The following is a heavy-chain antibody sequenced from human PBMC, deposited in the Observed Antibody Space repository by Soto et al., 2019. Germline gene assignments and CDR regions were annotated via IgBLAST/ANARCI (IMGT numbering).Heavy chain of an antibody. CDR3: ARLRRYGDYYFDS. D-gene: IGHD4-17*01. CDR2: IYYSGNT. V-gene: IGHV4-59*08. CDR1: GGSISSYY. J-gene: IGHJ4*02. Sequence: SETLSLTCTVSGGSISSYYWSWIRQPPVKGLEWIGYIYYSGNTNYNPSLKSRVTISVDTSKNQFSLRLSSVTAADTAVYYCARLRRYGDYYFDSWGQGTLVTVSS.